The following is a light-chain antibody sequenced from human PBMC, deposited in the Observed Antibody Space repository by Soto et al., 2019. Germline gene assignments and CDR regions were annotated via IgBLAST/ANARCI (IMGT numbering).Light chain of an antibody. Sequence: QSALTQPASVSGSPGQSITISCTGTSRDVGAYHYVSWYQQHPGKAPKLIIYEVGARPSGVSNRFSGSKSGNTASLTISGLQAEDEGDYYCSSSSTTTTPCVFGTGTKVTVL. J-gene: IGLJ1*01. V-gene: IGLV2-14*01. CDR1: SRDVGAYHY. CDR2: EVG. CDR3: SSSSTTTTPCV.